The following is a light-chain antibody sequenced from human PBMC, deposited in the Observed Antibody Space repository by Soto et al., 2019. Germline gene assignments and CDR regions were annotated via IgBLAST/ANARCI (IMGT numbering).Light chain of an antibody. CDR1: QSVNSH. CDR2: GAS. Sequence: EIVMTQSPATLSVSPGERATLSCRASQSVNSHLAWYQQKPGQAPRLLIYGASYRATGIPARFSGSGSGTDFTITISSLQSEDFAVYYCQQYDNWPPYTLGPGTKVDTK. J-gene: IGKJ3*01. CDR3: QQYDNWPPYT. V-gene: IGKV3-15*01.